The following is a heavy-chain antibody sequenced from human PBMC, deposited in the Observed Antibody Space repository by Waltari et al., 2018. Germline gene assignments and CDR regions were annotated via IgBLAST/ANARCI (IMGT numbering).Heavy chain of an antibody. V-gene: IGHV4-31*03. CDR1: GVSLSSGRSS. J-gene: IGHJ4*02. CDR3: ASAPDSSFDY. Sequence: QVQLQESGPGLVKPSQTLSLTCTVSGVSLSSGRSSWSWTRQHPGKGREWIGYIHYSGSTYYNPSLKSRVTISVDTSKNQFSLKLSSVTAADTAVYYCASAPDSSFDYWGQGTLVTVSS. D-gene: IGHD6-13*01. CDR2: IHYSGST.